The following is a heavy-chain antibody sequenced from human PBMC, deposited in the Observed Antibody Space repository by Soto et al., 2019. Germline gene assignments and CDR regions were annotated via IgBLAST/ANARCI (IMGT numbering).Heavy chain of an antibody. V-gene: IGHV4-59*01. CDR3: ARDGGNNYDSSGYYPPFDY. CDR2: IYYSGST. CDR1: GGSISSYY. Sequence: PSETLSLTCTVSGGSISSYYWSWIRQPPGKGLEWIGYIYYSGSTNYNPSLKSRVTISVDTSKNQFSLKLSSVTAADTAVYYCARDGGNNYDSSGYYPPFDYWGQGTLVTVSS. J-gene: IGHJ4*02. D-gene: IGHD3-22*01.